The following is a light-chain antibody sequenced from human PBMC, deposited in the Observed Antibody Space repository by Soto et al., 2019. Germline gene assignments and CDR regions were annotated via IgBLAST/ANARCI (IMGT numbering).Light chain of an antibody. CDR3: QQSYSTPPT. CDR2: AAS. Sequence: DIQMTQSPSSLSASVGDRVTITCRASQSISSYLNWYQQKPGKAPKHLIYAASSLQSGVPSRFSGSGSGTDLTLTISSLQPEDFATYYCQQSYSTPPTFGGGTKVEIK. V-gene: IGKV1-39*01. CDR1: QSISSY. J-gene: IGKJ4*01.